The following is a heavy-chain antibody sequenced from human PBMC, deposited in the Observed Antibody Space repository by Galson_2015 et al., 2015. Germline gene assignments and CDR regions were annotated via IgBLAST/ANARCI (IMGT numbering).Heavy chain of an antibody. CDR1: GFTFSNSA. D-gene: IGHD2-15*01. Sequence: SVKVSCKASGFTFSNSAMQWVRQARGQRLELIGWIVVGSGNTNYAQEFQERATITRVVSTSTVYMELTRLRSEDTAVYYCAADDLSVGYWGQGSLVTVSS. CDR2: IVVGSGNT. CDR3: AADDLSVGY. J-gene: IGHJ4*02. V-gene: IGHV1-58*02.